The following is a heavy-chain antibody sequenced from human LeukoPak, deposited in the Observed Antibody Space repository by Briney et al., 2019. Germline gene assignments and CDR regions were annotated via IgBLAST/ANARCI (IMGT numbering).Heavy chain of an antibody. CDR2: IIPIFGTA. V-gene: IGHV1-69*13. D-gene: IGHD3-10*01. J-gene: IGHJ3*02. CDR1: GGIFSSYA. Sequence: ASVKVSCKASGGIFSSYAISWVRQAPGQGLEWMGGIIPIFGTANYAQKFQGRVTITADESTSTAYMELSSLRSEDTAVYYCARKITMVRGLGAFDIWGQGTMVTVSS. CDR3: ARKITMVRGLGAFDI.